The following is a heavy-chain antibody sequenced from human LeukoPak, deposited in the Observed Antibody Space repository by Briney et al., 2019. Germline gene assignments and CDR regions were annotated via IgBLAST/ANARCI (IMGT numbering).Heavy chain of an antibody. CDR1: SGSFSAYY. J-gene: IGHJ4*02. V-gene: IGHV4-59*08. CDR2: LYYSGST. Sequence: PSETLSLTCAVYSGSFSAYYYSWIRQPPGKGLEWIGYLYYSGSTNYNSSLKSRVTISVDTSKNQFSLNLSSVTAADTAVYYCARHRVAVAGSYFDFWGQGTLVTVSS. CDR3: ARHRVAVAGSYFDF. D-gene: IGHD6-19*01.